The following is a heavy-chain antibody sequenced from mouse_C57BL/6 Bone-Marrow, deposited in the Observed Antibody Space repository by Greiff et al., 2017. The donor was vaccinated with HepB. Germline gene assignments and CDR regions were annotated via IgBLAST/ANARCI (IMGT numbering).Heavy chain of an antibody. D-gene: IGHD2-4*01. CDR2: INPYNGGT. J-gene: IGHJ3*01. V-gene: IGHV1-19*01. CDR3: ASGNYDYDGGFAY. CDR1: GYTFTDYY. Sequence: EVQLQQSGPVLVKPGASVKMSCKASGYTFTDYYMNWVKQSHGKSLEWIGVINPYNGGTSYNQKFKGKATLTVDKSSSTAYRELNSLTSEDSAVYYCASGNYDYDGGFAYWGQGTLVTVSA.